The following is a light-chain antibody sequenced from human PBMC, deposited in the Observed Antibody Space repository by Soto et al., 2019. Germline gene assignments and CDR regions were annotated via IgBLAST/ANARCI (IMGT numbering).Light chain of an antibody. V-gene: IGKV1-39*01. J-gene: IGKJ1*01. CDR1: QSISSY. Sequence: DIQMTQSPSSLSASVGDRVTITCRASQSISSYLNWYQQKPGKAPKLLIYAASSLQSGVPSRFSGSGSGTDFTLTISSLQPEDFATYYWQQSSSNTFGQGTKVEIK. CDR3: QQSSSNT. CDR2: AAS.